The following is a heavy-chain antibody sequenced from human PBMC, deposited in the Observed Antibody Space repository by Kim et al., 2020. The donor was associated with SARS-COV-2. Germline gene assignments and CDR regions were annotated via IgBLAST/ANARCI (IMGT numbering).Heavy chain of an antibody. J-gene: IGHJ6*02. Sequence: SETLSLTCTVSGGSISSNYWTWIRQPPGKGLEWIGYIAHSGSTNYNPSLKSRVTISEDTSKNQFSLKLSSVTAADTAVYYCARDQRGGSGWYVDTYYYYGMDLWGQGTTVTVSS. V-gene: IGHV4-59*13. CDR3: ARDQRGGSGWYVDTYYYYGMDL. D-gene: IGHD6-19*01. CDR1: GGSISSNY. CDR2: IAHSGST.